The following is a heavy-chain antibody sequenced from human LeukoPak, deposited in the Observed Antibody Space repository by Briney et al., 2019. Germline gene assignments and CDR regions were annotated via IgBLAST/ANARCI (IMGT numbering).Heavy chain of an antibody. D-gene: IGHD7-27*01. V-gene: IGHV3-7*01. CDR3: ARDLGSETWYYYGMDV. Sequence: PGGSLRLSCAASGFTFSSYWMSWVRQAPGKGLEWVANIKQDGSEKYYVDSVKGRFTISRDNAKNSLYLQMNSLRAEDTAVYYCARDLGSETWYYYGMDVWGQGTTVTVSS. CDR2: IKQDGSEK. J-gene: IGHJ6*02. CDR1: GFTFSSYW.